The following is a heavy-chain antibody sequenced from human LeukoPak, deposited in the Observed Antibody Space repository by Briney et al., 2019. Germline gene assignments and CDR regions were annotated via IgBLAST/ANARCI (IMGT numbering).Heavy chain of an antibody. CDR1: GYTFTSYG. D-gene: IGHD6-13*01. Sequence: ASVKVSCKASGYTFTSYGISWVRQAPGQGLEWMGWISAYNGNTNYAQKLQGRVTMTTDISTSTAYVELRSLRSDDTAVYYCARCIAAAGVCYYGMDVWGQGTTVTVSS. CDR2: ISAYNGNT. J-gene: IGHJ6*02. V-gene: IGHV1-18*01. CDR3: ARCIAAAGVCYYGMDV.